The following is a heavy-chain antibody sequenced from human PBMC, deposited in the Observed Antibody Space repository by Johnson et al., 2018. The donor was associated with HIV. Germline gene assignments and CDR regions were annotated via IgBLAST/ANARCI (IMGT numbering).Heavy chain of an antibody. D-gene: IGHD5-12*01. Sequence: VQVVESGGGLVQPGESLRLSCAASGFTVSSNYMSWVRQAPGKGLESVSVIYSGGSTYDADPVKGRFTLSRDNAKNTLYLQMNRLRAEDTAVYYTRATIPRDAFDIWGQGTMVTVSS. CDR1: GFTVSSNY. CDR2: IYSGGST. J-gene: IGHJ3*02. V-gene: IGHV3-66*02. CDR3: RATIPRDAFDI.